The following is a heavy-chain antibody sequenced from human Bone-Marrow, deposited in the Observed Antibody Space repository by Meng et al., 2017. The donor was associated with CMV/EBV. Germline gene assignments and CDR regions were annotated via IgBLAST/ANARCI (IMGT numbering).Heavy chain of an antibody. D-gene: IGHD2/OR15-2a*01. CDR3: ARMWSLDNSNVNWFDP. V-gene: IGHV1-8*01. CDR2: MNPNIGNT. J-gene: IGHJ5*02. CDR1: GYTFTNYD. Sequence: ASVKVSCKASGYTFTNYDINWVRQAPGQGLEWMGWMNPNIGNTGYAQKFRGRVTMTRDTSISTAYMELSSLRSEDTAVYYCARMWSLDNSNVNWFDPWGQGTLVTVSS.